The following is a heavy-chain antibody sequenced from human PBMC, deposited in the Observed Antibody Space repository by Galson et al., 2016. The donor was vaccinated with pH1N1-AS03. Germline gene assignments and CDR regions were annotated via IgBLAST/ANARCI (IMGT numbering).Heavy chain of an antibody. Sequence: SVKVSCKASGYTFTAYYMHWVRQAPGQGLEWMGWISADSGDTNYAPKFRGRVTLTRGTSTSTAYMELSTLRSDDTAVYYCARPLRGVYYESSGYYYWYYDLWGRGTLVTVSS. J-gene: IGHJ2*01. CDR3: ARPLRGVYYESSGYYYWYYDL. CDR1: GYTFTAYY. D-gene: IGHD3-22*01. CDR2: ISADSGDT. V-gene: IGHV1-2*02.